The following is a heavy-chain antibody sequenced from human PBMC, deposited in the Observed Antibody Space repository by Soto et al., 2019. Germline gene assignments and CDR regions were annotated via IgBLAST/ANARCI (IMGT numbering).Heavy chain of an antibody. D-gene: IGHD6-6*01. V-gene: IGHV4-31*03. CDR1: GGSISSGGYY. CDR2: IYYSGST. J-gene: IGHJ3*02. CDR3: ARDIAARNDAFDI. Sequence: SETLSLTCTFSGGSISSGGYYWSWIRQHPGKGLEWIGYIYYSGSTYYNPSLKSRVTISVDTSKNQFSLKLSSVTAADTAVYYCARDIAARNDAFDIWGQGTMVTVSS.